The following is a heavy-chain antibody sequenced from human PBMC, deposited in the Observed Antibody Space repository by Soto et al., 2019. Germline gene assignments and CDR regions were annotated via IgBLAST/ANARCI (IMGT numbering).Heavy chain of an antibody. CDR1: GFTFSSYA. CDR3: ANSFSNYYDILTGRDAFDI. D-gene: IGHD3-9*01. Sequence: QSGGSLRLSCAASGFTFSSYAMSWVRQAPGKGLEWVSAISGSGGSTYYADSVKGRFTISRDNSKNTXXXXXXXXXXEDTAVYYCANSFSNYYDILTGRDAFDIWGQGTMVTVSS. CDR2: ISGSGGST. J-gene: IGHJ3*02. V-gene: IGHV3-23*01.